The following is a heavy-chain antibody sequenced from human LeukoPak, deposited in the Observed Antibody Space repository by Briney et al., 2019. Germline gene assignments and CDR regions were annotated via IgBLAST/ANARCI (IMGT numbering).Heavy chain of an antibody. D-gene: IGHD6-13*01. J-gene: IGHJ2*01. CDR1: GGSISSYY. CDR2: IYYSGST. V-gene: IGHV4-59*01. CDR3: ARGFVAAAGTGWYFDL. Sequence: ASETLSLTCTVSGGSISSYYWNWIRQPPGKGLEWIGYIYYSGSTNYNPSLKSRVTISVDTSKNQFSLNLSSVTAADTAVYYCARGFVAAAGTGWYFDLWGRGTLVTVSS.